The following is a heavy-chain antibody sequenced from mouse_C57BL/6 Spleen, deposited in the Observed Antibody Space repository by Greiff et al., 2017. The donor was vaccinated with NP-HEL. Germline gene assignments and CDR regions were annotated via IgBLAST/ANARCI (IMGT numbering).Heavy chain of an antibody. CDR3: ARDGNPYYAMDY. CDR1: GFTFSDYG. CDR2: ISSGSSTI. V-gene: IGHV5-17*01. Sequence: EVMLVESGGGLVKPGGSLKLSCAASGFTFSDYGMHWVRQAPEKGLEWVAYISSGSSTIYYADTVKGRFTISRDNAKNTLFLQMTSLRSEDTAMYYCARDGNPYYAMDYWGQGTSVTVSS. J-gene: IGHJ4*01. D-gene: IGHD2-1*01.